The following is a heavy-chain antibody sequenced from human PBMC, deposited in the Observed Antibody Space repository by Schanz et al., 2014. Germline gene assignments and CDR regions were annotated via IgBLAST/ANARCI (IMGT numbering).Heavy chain of an antibody. V-gene: IGHV3-23*01. J-gene: IGHJ6*02. Sequence: EVQLLESGGGLVQPGGSLRLSCAASGFTFSSYAMSWVRQAPGKGLEWVSAISGSGETTYYADSVKGRFTISRDNSKNALYLQMNSLRAEDTAVYYCAKQFLSYYFYGMDVWGQGTTVSVSS. CDR2: ISGSGETT. CDR1: GFTFSSYA. CDR3: AKQFLSYYFYGMDV.